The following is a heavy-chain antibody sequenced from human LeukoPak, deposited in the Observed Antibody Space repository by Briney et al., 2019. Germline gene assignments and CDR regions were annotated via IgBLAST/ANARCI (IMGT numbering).Heavy chain of an antibody. D-gene: IGHD3-9*01. CDR2: INSNSGDT. CDR3: AREPHYDLLTGYALGYLDL. J-gene: IGHJ2*01. V-gene: IGHV1-2*02. Sequence: ASVKVSCKSSGYTFTGYYMHWVRQAPGQGLEWMGWINSNSGDTNYAQKFQGRVTMTRDTSISTAYMELSRLRSDDTAVYYCAREPHYDLLTGYALGYLDLWGRGTLLTVSS. CDR1: GYTFTGYY.